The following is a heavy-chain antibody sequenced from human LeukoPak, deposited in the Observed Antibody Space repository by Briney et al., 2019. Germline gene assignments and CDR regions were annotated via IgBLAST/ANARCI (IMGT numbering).Heavy chain of an antibody. V-gene: IGHV1-18*01. CDR1: GYTFTSYG. D-gene: IGHD2-15*01. Sequence: ASVKVSCKAFGYTFTSYGISWVRQAPGQGLEWMGWISAYNGNTNYAQKLQGRVTMTTDTSTSTAYMELRSLRSDDTAVYYCARTGGGRRFKNWFDPWGQGTLVTVSS. J-gene: IGHJ5*02. CDR2: ISAYNGNT. CDR3: ARTGGGRRFKNWFDP.